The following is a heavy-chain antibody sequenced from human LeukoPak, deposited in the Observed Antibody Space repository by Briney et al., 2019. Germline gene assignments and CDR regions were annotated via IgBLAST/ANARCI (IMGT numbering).Heavy chain of an antibody. CDR3: ARTQWFGDPTAEREAFDI. V-gene: IGHV3-21*01. CDR1: GFTFSTYG. D-gene: IGHD3-10*01. Sequence: GGSLRLSCAASGFTFSTYGMHWVRQAPGKGLEWVSSISSSSNYIYYADSVKGRFTISRDNAKNSLYLQMKSLRAEDTAVYYCARTQWFGDPTAEREAFDIWGQGTMVTVSS. CDR2: ISSSSNYI. J-gene: IGHJ3*02.